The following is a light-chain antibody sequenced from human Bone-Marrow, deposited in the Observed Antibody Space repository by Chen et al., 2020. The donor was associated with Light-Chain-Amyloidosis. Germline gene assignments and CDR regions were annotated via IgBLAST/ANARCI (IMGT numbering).Light chain of an antibody. V-gene: IGLV3-21*02. CDR1: NIGSTG. CDR3: QVWDRSSDRPV. J-gene: IGLJ3*02. CDR2: DDS. Sequence: SYVLTQPSSVSAAPGQTATIACGGNNIGSTGVHWYQQTPGQAPLLVVYDDSARPSGIPERLAGYNAGNTATLTISGVEAGDEADYYCQVWDRSSDRPVFGGGTKLTVL.